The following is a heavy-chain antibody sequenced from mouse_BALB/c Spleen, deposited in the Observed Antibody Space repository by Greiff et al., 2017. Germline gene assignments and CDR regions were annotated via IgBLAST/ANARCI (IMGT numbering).Heavy chain of an antibody. CDR2: IRSGSSTI. J-gene: IGHJ3*01. V-gene: IGHV5-17*02. Sequence: DVHPVESGGGLVQPGGSRKLSCAASGFTFSSFGMHWVRQAPEKGLEWVAYIRSGSSTIYYADTVKGRFTNSRDNPKNTLFLQMTNLRSEDTAMYYCARSRRSWFAYWGQGTLVTVSA. CDR3: ARSRRSWFAY. CDR1: GFTFSSFG.